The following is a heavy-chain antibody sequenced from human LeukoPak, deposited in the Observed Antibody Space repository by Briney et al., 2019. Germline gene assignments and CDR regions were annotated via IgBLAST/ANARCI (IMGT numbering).Heavy chain of an antibody. D-gene: IGHD6-13*01. CDR2: IRYDGSNK. CDR1: GFTFSSYG. CDR3: ANWPKLRSSSSWFYY. J-gene: IGHJ4*02. V-gene: IGHV3-30*02. Sequence: PGGSLRLSCAASGFTFSSYGMHWVRQAPGKGLEWVTFIRYDGSNKYYADSVKGRFTISRENSKNTLYLQMNSLRPEDTAVYYCANWPKLRSSSSWFYYWGQGTLVTVSS.